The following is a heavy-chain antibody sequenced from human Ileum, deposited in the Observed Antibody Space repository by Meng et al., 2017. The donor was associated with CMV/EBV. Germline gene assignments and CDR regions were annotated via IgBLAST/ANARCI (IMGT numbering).Heavy chain of an antibody. CDR2: IYWDDTK. D-gene: IGHD6-19*01. Sequence: TLKGLCPSLTKPSTTLLLTCTFSGFSPSTKGLGVGWIRQPPGKALEWLALIYWDDTKRYSPSLKRRLTISKDTSKNQVVLTMTNTDTVDTATYYCANRRGSGWYETYFDSWGQGTLVTVSS. CDR1: GFSPSTKGLG. J-gene: IGHJ4*02. V-gene: IGHV2-5*02. CDR3: ANRRGSGWYETYFDS.